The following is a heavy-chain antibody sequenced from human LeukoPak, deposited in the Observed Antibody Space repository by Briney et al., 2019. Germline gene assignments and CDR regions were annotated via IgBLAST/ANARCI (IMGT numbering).Heavy chain of an antibody. V-gene: IGHV1-2*02. CDR3: ARERFLEWLSHHDAFDI. D-gene: IGHD3-3*01. CDR1: GYTFTSYD. Sequence: GASVKVSCKASGYTFTSYDINWVRQAPGQGLEWMGWINPNSGGTNYAQKFQGRVTMTRDTSISTAYMELSRLRSDDTAVYYCARERFLEWLSHHDAFDIWGQGTMVTVSS. CDR2: INPNSGGT. J-gene: IGHJ3*02.